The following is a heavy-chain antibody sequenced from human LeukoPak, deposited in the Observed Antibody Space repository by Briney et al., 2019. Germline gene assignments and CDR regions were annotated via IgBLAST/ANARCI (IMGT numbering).Heavy chain of an antibody. CDR2: IKQDGSEK. J-gene: IGHJ4*02. CDR3: ARDAAALGAFDY. CDR1: GFTFRSYW. V-gene: IGHV3-7*01. D-gene: IGHD6-6*01. Sequence: GGSLRLSCAASGFTFRSYWMSWVRQAPGKGLEWVANIKQDGSEKYYVDSVKGRFTISRDNAKNSLYLQMNSLRAEDTAVYYCARDAAALGAFDYWGQGTLVTVSS.